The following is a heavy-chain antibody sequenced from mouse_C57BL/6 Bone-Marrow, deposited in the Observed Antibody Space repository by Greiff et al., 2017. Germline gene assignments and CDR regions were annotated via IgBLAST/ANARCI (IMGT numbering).Heavy chain of an antibody. CDR2: IYPRGGNT. CDR3: ARTGSYYFDY. CDR1: GYTFTSYG. V-gene: IGHV1-81*01. Sequence: VQLQESGAELARPGASVKLSCKASGYTFTSYGISWVKQRTGQGLEWIGEIYPRGGNTYYNEKFKGKATLTADKSSSTAYMELRSLTSEDSAVYFCARTGSYYFDYWGQGTTLTVSS. J-gene: IGHJ2*01.